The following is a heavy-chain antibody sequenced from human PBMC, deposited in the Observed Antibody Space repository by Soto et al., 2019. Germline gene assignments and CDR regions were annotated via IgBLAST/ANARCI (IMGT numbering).Heavy chain of an antibody. J-gene: IGHJ4*02. Sequence: ASVKVSCKASGYNFPDYYIHWVRQAPGQGLEWMGWINPKSGATAYAQKFQGRVTMTRDTSIKTVYIELSRLKSDDKAVYYCARDTNPNIAECWGKGTKVTVSS. V-gene: IGHV1-2*02. CDR3: ARDTNPNIAEC. D-gene: IGHD2-8*01. CDR2: INPKSGAT. CDR1: GYNFPDYY.